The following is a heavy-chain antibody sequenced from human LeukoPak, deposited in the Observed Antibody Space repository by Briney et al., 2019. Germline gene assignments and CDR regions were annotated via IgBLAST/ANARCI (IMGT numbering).Heavy chain of an antibody. D-gene: IGHD3-3*01. CDR3: VRGGRYDFWSGYSAS. Sequence: GGSLRLSCAASGFTFSDYYMSWIRQTPGKGLEWVSYIISSASNIYYADSVKGRFTISRDNGKSSLYLQMNSLRAEDTAVYYCVRGGRYDFWSGYSASWGQGTQVTVSS. J-gene: IGHJ5*02. V-gene: IGHV3-11*04. CDR1: GFTFSDYY. CDR2: IISSASNI.